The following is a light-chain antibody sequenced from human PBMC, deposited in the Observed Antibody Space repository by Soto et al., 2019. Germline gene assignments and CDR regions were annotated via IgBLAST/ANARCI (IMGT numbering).Light chain of an antibody. CDR1: QSVSSD. J-gene: IGKJ1*01. CDR3: QQYGSSGT. Sequence: EMVMTQSPATLSVSPGERATLSCRASQSVSSDLAWYQQRPGQAPRLLIYDASNRATGVPARFSGSGSGTDFTLTISSLEPEDFAVYYCQQYGSSGTFGQGTKVDIK. CDR2: DAS. V-gene: IGKV3-11*01.